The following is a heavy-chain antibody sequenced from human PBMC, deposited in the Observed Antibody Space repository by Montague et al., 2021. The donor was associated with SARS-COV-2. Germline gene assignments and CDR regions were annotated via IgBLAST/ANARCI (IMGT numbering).Heavy chain of an antibody. CDR1: GFTFDDYA. V-gene: IGHV3-9*01. CDR2: ISWNSGSI. CDR3: AKDRALLPYSLHCSSTSCYESAGYYYYGMDV. J-gene: IGHJ6*02. D-gene: IGHD2-2*01. Sequence: SLRLSCGASGFTFDDYAMHWVQQAPGKGLEWVSGISWNSGSIGYADSXKGRFTISRDNAKNSLYLQMNSLRAEDTALYYCAKDRALLPYSLHCSSTSCYESAGYYYYGMDVGGQGTTVTVSS.